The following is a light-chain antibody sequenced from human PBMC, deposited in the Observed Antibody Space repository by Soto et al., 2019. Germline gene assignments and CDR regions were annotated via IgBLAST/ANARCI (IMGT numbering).Light chain of an antibody. CDR2: GAS. V-gene: IGKV1-9*01. CDR3: QQLNSFPIP. Sequence: IQLTQSPSSLSASVGDRVTISCRASQGIANFLAWYQQKPGKAPKLLIYGASTLQSGVPSRFSGSGSGTEFTLTISSLQPDDFAAYYCQQLNSFPIPFGPGTKVDIK. J-gene: IGKJ3*01. CDR1: QGIANF.